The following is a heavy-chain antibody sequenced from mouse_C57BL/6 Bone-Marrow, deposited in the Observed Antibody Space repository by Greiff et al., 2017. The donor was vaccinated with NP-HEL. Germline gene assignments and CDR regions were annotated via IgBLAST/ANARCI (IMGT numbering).Heavy chain of an antibody. J-gene: IGHJ3*01. CDR3: ARGYYYGSLFAY. CDR2: IHPNSGST. D-gene: IGHD1-1*01. V-gene: IGHV1-64*01. Sequence: QVQLQQPGAELVKPGASVKLSCKASGYTFTSYWMHWVKQRPGQGLEWIGMIHPNSGSTNYNEKFKSKATLTVDKSSSTAYMQLSSLTSEDSAVYYCARGYYYGSLFAYWGQGTLVTVSA. CDR1: GYTFTSYW.